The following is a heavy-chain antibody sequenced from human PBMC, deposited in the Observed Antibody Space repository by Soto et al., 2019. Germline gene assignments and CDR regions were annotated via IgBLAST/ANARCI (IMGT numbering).Heavy chain of an antibody. Sequence: GASVKVSCKVSGGTFSSHAISWVRQAPGQGLEWMGGIIPFFKATSFAQKFRGRVTITADDSTSTAYMDLYSLGSEDTAVYYCARDVPLNYYDGTFSYYAMDVWGQGTTVTVSS. D-gene: IGHD3-16*01. J-gene: IGHJ6*02. CDR1: GGTFSSHA. CDR2: IIPFFKAT. V-gene: IGHV1-69*13. CDR3: ARDVPLNYYDGTFSYYAMDV.